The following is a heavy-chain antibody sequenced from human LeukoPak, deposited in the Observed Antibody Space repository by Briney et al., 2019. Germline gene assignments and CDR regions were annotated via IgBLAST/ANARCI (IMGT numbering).Heavy chain of an antibody. V-gene: IGHV4-38-2*02. CDR2: TYHSGST. Sequence: SETLSLTCTVSGYSISSGYYWSWIRQPPGKGLEWIGSTYHSGSTYYNPSLKSRVTISVDTSKNQFSLNLSSVTAADTAVYYCARFEGAAAGRFAFDYWGQGTLVTVSS. CDR1: GYSISSGYY. D-gene: IGHD6-13*01. J-gene: IGHJ4*02. CDR3: ARFEGAAAGRFAFDY.